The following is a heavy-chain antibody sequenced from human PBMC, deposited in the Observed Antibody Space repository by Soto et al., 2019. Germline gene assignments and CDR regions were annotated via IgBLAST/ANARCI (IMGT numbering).Heavy chain of an antibody. CDR2: IWYDGSNK. CDR1: GFTFSSYG. D-gene: IGHD3-16*02. Sequence: GGSLRLSCAASGFTFSSYGMHWVRQAPGKGLEWVAVIWYDGSNKYYADSVKGRFTISRDNSKNTLYLQMNSLRAEDTAVYYCARANDLGGGIVTTPATLIGYWGQGTLVTVSS. J-gene: IGHJ4*02. CDR3: ARANDLGGGIVTTPATLIGY. V-gene: IGHV3-33*01.